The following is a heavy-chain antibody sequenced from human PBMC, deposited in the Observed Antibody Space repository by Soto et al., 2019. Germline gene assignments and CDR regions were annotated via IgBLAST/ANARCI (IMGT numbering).Heavy chain of an antibody. CDR3: AKDRFRRVVAAPFDY. CDR1: GFTFSSYG. CDR2: ISYDGSNK. D-gene: IGHD6-19*01. J-gene: IGHJ4*02. Sequence: QVQLVESGGGVVQPGRSLRLSCAASGFTFSSYGMHWVRQAPGKGLEWVAIISYDGSNKYYADSVKGRFTISRYTSKNTLYLHMNSLRAADTAVYYCAKDRFRRVVAAPFDYWGEATLVTVSP. V-gene: IGHV3-30*18.